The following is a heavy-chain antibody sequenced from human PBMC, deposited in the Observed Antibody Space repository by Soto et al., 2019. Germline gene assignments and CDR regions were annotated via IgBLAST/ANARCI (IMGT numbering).Heavy chain of an antibody. CDR1: GGSISSSSYY. CDR2: IYYSGST. D-gene: IGHD6-13*01. J-gene: IGHJ5*02. CDR3: ARLIAAAGTYNWFDP. V-gene: IGHV4-39*01. Sequence: PSETLSLTCTVSGGSISSSSYYWGWIRQPPGKGLEWIGSIYYSGSTYYNPSLKSRVTISVDTSKNQFSLKLSSVTAADTAVYYCARLIAAAGTYNWFDPWGQGTLVTVSS.